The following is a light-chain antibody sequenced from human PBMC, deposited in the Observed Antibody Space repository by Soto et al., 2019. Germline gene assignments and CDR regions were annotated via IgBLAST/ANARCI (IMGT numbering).Light chain of an antibody. CDR3: SSYTSSSTRV. V-gene: IGLV2-14*01. J-gene: IGLJ7*01. CDR2: DVS. Sequence: QAVVTQPASGSGSPGQSITISCTGTSSDVGCYNYVSWYQQHPGKAPKLMIYDVSNRPSGVSNRFSGSKSGNTASLTISGLQAEDEADYYCSSYTSSSTRVFGTGTQLTVL. CDR1: SSDVGCYNY.